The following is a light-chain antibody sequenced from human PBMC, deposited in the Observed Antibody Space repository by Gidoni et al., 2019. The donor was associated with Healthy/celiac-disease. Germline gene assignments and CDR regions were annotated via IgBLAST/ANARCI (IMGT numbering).Light chain of an antibody. CDR2: GAS. CDR1: QSVSSN. CDR3: QQYNNWPPGT. V-gene: IGKV3-15*01. J-gene: IGKJ2*01. Sequence: EIVMTQSPATLSVSPGERATLPCRASQSVSSNLAWYQQKPGQAPRLLIYGASTRATGIPASLTGSGSGTEFTLTISSLQSEDFAVYYCQQYNNWPPGTFGQGTKLEIK.